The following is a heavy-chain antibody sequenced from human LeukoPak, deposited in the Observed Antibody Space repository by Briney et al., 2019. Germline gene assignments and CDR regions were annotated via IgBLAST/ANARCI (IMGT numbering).Heavy chain of an antibody. J-gene: IGHJ4*02. D-gene: IGHD2-8*02. CDR2: INHSGST. V-gene: IGHV4-34*01. Sequence: SETLSLTCAVYGGSFSGYDWSWIRQPPGKGLEWIGEINHSGSTNYNPSLKSRVTISVDTSKNQFSLKLSSVTAADTAVYYCAREDTGGLDYWGQGILVTVSP. CDR3: AREDTGGLDY. CDR1: GGSFSGYD.